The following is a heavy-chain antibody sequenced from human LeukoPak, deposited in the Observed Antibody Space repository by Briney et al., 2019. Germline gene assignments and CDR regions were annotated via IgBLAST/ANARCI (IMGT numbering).Heavy chain of an antibody. V-gene: IGHV3-48*04. CDR1: GFTFSSYA. J-gene: IGHJ6*02. D-gene: IGHD3-9*01. CDR3: ARVMGDILGYHYSGMDV. CDR2: ISGSGRTI. Sequence: GGSLRLSCAASGFTFSSYAMSWVRQAPGKGLEWVSYISGSGRTIYYADSVKGRFTISRDNAKNSVYLQMNSLRAEDTAVYYCARVMGDILGYHYSGMDVWGQGTTVTVSS.